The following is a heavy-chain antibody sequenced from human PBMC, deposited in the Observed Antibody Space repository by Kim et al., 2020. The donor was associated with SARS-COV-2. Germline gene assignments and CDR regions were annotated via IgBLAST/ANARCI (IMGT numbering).Heavy chain of an antibody. CDR2: ISYDGSNK. CDR3: AKVGVPLKVAASAAAPYYFDY. V-gene: IGHV3-30*18. D-gene: IGHD2-15*01. J-gene: IGHJ4*02. Sequence: GGSLRLSCAASGFTFSSYGMHWVRQAPGKGLEWVAVISYDGSNKYYADSVKGRFTISRDNSKNTLYLQMNSLRAEDTAVYYCAKVGVPLKVAASAAAPYYFDYWGQGTLVTVSS. CDR1: GFTFSSYG.